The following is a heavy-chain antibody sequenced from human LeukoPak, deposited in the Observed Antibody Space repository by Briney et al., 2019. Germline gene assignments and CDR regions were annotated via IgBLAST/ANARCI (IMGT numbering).Heavy chain of an antibody. V-gene: IGHV3-53*01. CDR1: GFTVSSNY. D-gene: IGHD5-24*01. CDR3: ARDWGDGYNYVAFDY. CDR2: IYSGGST. Sequence: GGSLRISCAASGFTVSSNYMSWVRQAPGKGLEWVSVIYSGGSTYYADSVKGRFTISRDNSKNTLYLQMNSLRAEDTAVYYCARDWGDGYNYVAFDYWGQGTLVTVSS. J-gene: IGHJ4*02.